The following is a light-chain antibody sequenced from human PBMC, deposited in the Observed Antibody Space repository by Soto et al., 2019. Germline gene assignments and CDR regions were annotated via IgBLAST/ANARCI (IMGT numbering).Light chain of an antibody. J-gene: IGKJ4*01. V-gene: IGKV1-27*01. CDR2: ATS. Sequence: DIQMTQSPSSLSASVGDRVTITCRASQGIGNYLAWYQQKPGKVPKLLIYATSTLQSGVPSRFSGSGSGADFTLPISSLQPEDVATYYCQKYSIAPLTFGGGTKVEIK. CDR1: QGIGNY. CDR3: QKYSIAPLT.